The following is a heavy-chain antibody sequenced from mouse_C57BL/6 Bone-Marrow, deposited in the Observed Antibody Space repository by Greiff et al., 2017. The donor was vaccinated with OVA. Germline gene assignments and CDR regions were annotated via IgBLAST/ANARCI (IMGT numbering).Heavy chain of an antibody. D-gene: IGHD1-1*01. CDR3: ARSGYYGSSYWYFDV. V-gene: IGHV1-69*01. Sequence: QVQLQQPGAELVMPGASVKLSCKASGYTFTSYWMHWVKQRPGQGLEWIGEIDPSDSYTNYNQKFKGKSTLTVDKSSSTAYMQLSSLTSEDSAVYDCARSGYYGSSYWYFDVWGTGTTVTVSS. CDR1: GYTFTSYW. J-gene: IGHJ1*03. CDR2: IDPSDSYT.